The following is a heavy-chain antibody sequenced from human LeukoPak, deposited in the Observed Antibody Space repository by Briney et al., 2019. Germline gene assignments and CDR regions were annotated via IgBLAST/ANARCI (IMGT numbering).Heavy chain of an antibody. V-gene: IGHV3-53*01. D-gene: IGHD3-9*01. CDR1: GFTVSSNY. J-gene: IGHJ4*02. Sequence: QTGGSLRLSCAASGFTVSSNYMSWVRQAPGKGLEWVSVIYSGGSTYYADSVKGRFTISRDNSKNTLYLQMNSLRAEDTAVYYCAKTPHWFFDYWGQGTLVTVSS. CDR2: IYSGGST. CDR3: AKTPHWFFDY.